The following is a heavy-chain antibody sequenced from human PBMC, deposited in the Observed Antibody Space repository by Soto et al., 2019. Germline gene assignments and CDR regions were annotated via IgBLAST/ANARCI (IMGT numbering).Heavy chain of an antibody. CDR1: GGTFSSYA. CDR3: ARDTGALRSRGYYYYGMDV. J-gene: IGHJ6*02. Sequence: QVQLVQSGAEVKKPGSSVKVSCKASGGTFSSYAISWVRQAPGQGLEWMGGIIPIFGTANYAQKFQGRVTITADESTSXAXXELSSLRSEDTAVYYCARDTGALRSRGYYYYGMDVWGQGTTVTVSS. V-gene: IGHV1-69*12. D-gene: IGHD3-10*01. CDR2: IIPIFGTA.